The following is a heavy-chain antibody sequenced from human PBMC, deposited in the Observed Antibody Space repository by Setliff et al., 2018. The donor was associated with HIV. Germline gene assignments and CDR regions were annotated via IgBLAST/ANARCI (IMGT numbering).Heavy chain of an antibody. Sequence: PGESLKISCAASGFTFSSYSMNWVRRAPGKGLEWVSSISSISTYIYYADSVKGRFTISRDNANNLLYLQMNSLRAEDTGIYYCARDHYAFDIWGQGTMVTVSS. CDR2: ISSISTYI. CDR1: GFTFSSYS. V-gene: IGHV3-21*01. CDR3: ARDHYAFDI. J-gene: IGHJ3*02.